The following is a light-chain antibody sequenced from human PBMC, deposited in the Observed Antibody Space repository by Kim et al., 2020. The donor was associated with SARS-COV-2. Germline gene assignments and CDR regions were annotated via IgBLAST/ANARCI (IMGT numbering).Light chain of an antibody. V-gene: IGLV3-21*04. Sequence: PGETATMTCGGQNIESKSVNGYQQRPGQAPTLVIYYDKDRPSGIPERFAGSNSGNTATLTINRVEAGDEADYYCQVWDDTNDHVIFGEGTQLTVL. CDR1: NIESKS. CDR2: YDK. J-gene: IGLJ2*01. CDR3: QVWDDTNDHVI.